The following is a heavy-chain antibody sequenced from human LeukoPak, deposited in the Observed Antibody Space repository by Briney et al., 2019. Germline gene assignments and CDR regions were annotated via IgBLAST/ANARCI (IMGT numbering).Heavy chain of an antibody. CDR1: GFTFSDYD. CDR3: ARVTKERVGGVYYFDY. CDR2: IGTAVDT. Sequence: PGGSLRLSCAASGFTFSDYDMHSVRQATGKGLERVSAIGTAVDTYYTGSMKSRFTIAGENAKNHLNLQMNSLRAGATAVYYCARVTKERVGGVYYFDYWGQGTLVTVSS. J-gene: IGHJ4*02. V-gene: IGHV3-13*01. D-gene: IGHD1-1*01.